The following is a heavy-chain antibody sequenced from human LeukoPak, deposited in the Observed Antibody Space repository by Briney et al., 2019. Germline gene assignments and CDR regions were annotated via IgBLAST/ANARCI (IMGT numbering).Heavy chain of an antibody. D-gene: IGHD1-26*01. CDR3: ARAIGARWELLGAFDY. Sequence: GGSLRLSCAASGFTFSSYSMNWVRQAPGKGLEWVSSISSSSSYKYRADSVKGRFIISRDNARNSLTLQMNSLRAEDTAVYYCARAIGARWELLGAFDYWGQGTMVTVSS. J-gene: IGHJ3*01. V-gene: IGHV3-21*01. CDR1: GFTFSSYS. CDR2: ISSSSSYK.